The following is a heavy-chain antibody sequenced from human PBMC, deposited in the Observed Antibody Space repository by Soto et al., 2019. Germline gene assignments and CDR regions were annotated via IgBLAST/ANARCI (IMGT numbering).Heavy chain of an antibody. J-gene: IGHJ4*02. CDR2: IYYSGTT. CDR1: GGSISSEGYY. Sequence: SETLSLTCTVSGGSISSEGYYWSWFRQLPGKGLEWIGDIYYSGTTYHNPSLRSRLTISGDASKDQFSLKLSSVTAADTALYYCARGRGYSYGPYYFDYWGQGTLVTVSS. V-gene: IGHV4-31*03. D-gene: IGHD5-18*01. CDR3: ARGRGYSYGPYYFDY.